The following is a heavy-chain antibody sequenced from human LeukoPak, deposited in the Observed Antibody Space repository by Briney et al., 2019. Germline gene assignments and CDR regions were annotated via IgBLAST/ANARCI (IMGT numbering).Heavy chain of an antibody. CDR3: ARGGQWEPLDY. CDR1: GGSISSSY. D-gene: IGHD1-26*01. Sequence: SEILSLTCTVSGGSISSSYWSWIRQPPGKGLEWLGYVYYSGSTNYNPSLKSRVTMSVDTSKSQFSLKLSSVTAADTAVYYCARGGQWEPLDYWGQGTLVTVSS. J-gene: IGHJ4*02. CDR2: VYYSGST. V-gene: IGHV4-59*01.